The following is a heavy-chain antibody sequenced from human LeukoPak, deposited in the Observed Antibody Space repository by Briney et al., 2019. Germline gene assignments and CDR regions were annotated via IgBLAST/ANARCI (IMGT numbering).Heavy chain of an antibody. J-gene: IGHJ3*02. D-gene: IGHD5-12*01. Sequence: SGTLSLTCTVSGGSISSSSYYWDWIRQSPGKGLEWIGNIYSGGSTYYTPSLKSRVTISVDTSKNQFSLKLSSVTAADTAIYFCARHSRSGSGGYENAFDIWGQGTMVTVSS. V-gene: IGHV4-39*01. CDR2: IYSGGST. CDR3: ARHSRSGSGGYENAFDI. CDR1: GGSISSSSYY.